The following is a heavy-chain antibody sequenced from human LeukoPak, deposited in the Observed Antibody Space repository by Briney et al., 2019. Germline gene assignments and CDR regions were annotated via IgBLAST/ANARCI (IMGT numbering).Heavy chain of an antibody. CDR2: MHYSGIQ. V-gene: IGHV4-59*08. Sequence: SETLSLTCIVTGGSIGDYYWSWIRQAPGRGLEWIAYMHYSGIQNYNHSLKSRATVSIATSINQFSLRVDSVTAADTAVYYCARHGGSAFYFHHQRAFDIWGQGTVVTVSS. J-gene: IGHJ3*02. CDR1: GGSIGDYY. CDR3: ARHGGSAFYFHHQRAFDI. D-gene: IGHD3-10*01.